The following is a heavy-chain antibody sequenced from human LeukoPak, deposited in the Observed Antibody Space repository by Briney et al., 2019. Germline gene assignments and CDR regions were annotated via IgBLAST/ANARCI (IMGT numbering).Heavy chain of an antibody. V-gene: IGHV1-69*06. CDR3: ARGSRARYDILTGYSPFDY. J-gene: IGHJ4*02. CDR1: GGTFISYA. CDR2: IIPIFGTA. Sequence: SVKVSCKASGGTFISYAISWARQAPGQGLEGMGGIIPIFGTANYAQKFQGRVTITADKSTSTAYLELSSLRSEDTAVYYCARGSRARYDILTGYSPFDYWGQGTLVTVPS. D-gene: IGHD3-9*01.